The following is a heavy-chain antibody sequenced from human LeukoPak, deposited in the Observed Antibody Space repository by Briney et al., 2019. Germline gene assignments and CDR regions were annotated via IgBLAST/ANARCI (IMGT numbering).Heavy chain of an antibody. CDR2: ISAYNGDT. J-gene: IGHJ5*02. Sequence: ASVKVSCKASGYTFTSYGINWVRQAPGQGLEWMGWISAYNGDTNFAQKFQGRVTMTTDTSTNTAYMELRSLRSDDTAVYYCVRDQRTTFGPSLNWFDPWGQGTLVTVSS. V-gene: IGHV1-18*01. D-gene: IGHD3-3*01. CDR3: VRDQRTTFGPSLNWFDP. CDR1: GYTFTSYG.